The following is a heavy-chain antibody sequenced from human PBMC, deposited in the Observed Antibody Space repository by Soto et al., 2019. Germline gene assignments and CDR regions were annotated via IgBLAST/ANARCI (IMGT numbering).Heavy chain of an antibody. CDR3: ARARGFGELLFFWFDP. D-gene: IGHD3-10*01. J-gene: IGHJ5*02. Sequence: PSLTFTVSGGSISSGGYYLSWIRQHPGKGLEWIGYIYYSGSTYYNPSLKSRVTISVDTSKNQFSLKLSSVTAADTAVYYCARARGFGELLFFWFDPWGQGTLVTVYS. CDR1: GGSISSGGYY. CDR2: IYYSGST. V-gene: IGHV4-31*03.